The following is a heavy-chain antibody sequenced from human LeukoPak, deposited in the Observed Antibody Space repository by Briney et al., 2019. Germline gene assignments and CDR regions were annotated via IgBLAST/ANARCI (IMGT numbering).Heavy chain of an antibody. J-gene: IGHJ3*02. CDR2: TNHSGST. Sequence: SETLSLTCAVYGGSFSGYYWSWIRQPPGKGLEWIGETNHSGSTNYNPSLKSRVTISVDTSKNQFSLKLSSVTAADTAVYYCARESDWDAFDIWGQGTMVTVSS. V-gene: IGHV4-34*01. CDR3: ARESDWDAFDI. D-gene: IGHD2-21*02. CDR1: GGSFSGYY.